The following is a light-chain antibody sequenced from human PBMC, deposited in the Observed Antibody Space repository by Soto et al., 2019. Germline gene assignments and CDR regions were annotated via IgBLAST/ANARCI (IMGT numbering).Light chain of an antibody. J-gene: IGKJ1*01. Sequence: DIEMTQSPSPLSASVGDRVTITCRASESISRWLAWYQQKPGKVPKLLIYQASSLESGVPSRFSGSGSGTEFTLTISSLQTEDFATYYCQLYSVYSSWTFGQGTKVEIK. V-gene: IGKV1-5*03. CDR3: QLYSVYSSWT. CDR2: QAS. CDR1: ESISRW.